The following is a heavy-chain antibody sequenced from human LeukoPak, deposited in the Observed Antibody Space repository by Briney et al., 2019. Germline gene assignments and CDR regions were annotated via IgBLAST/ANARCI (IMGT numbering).Heavy chain of an antibody. CDR1: GDFIRSYW. CDR3: ARQGYTASYYFLDF. J-gene: IGHJ4*02. CDR2: IYATGST. Sequence: SETLSLTCDVSGDFIRSYWWGWVRQPAGKGLEWIGRIYATGSTKLNPSLKSRLTMSMDTSPNQLSLKLSLKLTSVTAADTAVYFCARQGYTASYYFLDFWSQGTLVTVSP. D-gene: IGHD1-26*01. V-gene: IGHV4-4*07.